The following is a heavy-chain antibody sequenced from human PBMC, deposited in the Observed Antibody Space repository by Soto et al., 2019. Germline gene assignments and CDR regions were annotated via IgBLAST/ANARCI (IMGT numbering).Heavy chain of an antibody. Sequence: GGSLRLSCAASGFTFSRFELHCVRQAAGKGLEWISYISSSGSTAYYASSVAGRFTISRDNANNSVYLQMDSLRAEATALYCCTRAAWFPYLSFYWGQGALVTVSS. D-gene: IGHD3-10*01. CDR1: GFTFSRFE. CDR2: ISSSGSTA. CDR3: TRAAWFPYLSFY. J-gene: IGHJ4*02. V-gene: IGHV3-48*03.